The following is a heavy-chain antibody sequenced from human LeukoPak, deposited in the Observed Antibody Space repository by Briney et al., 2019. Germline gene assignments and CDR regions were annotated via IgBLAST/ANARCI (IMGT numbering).Heavy chain of an antibody. CDR2: INPNSGGT. Sequence: GASVKDSCEASGYTFTGYYMHWVRQAPGQGLEWMGWINPNSGGTNYAQKFQGRVTMTRDTSISTAYMELSRLRSDDTAVYYCARDTVVSGTDYWGQGTLVTVSS. CDR1: GYTFTGYY. CDR3: ARDTVVSGTDY. D-gene: IGHD4-23*01. V-gene: IGHV1-2*02. J-gene: IGHJ4*02.